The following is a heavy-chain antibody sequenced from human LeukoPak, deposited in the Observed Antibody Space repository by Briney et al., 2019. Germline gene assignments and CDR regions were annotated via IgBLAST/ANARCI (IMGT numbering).Heavy chain of an antibody. V-gene: IGHV3-48*03. Sequence: GGSLRLSCAASGFTFSHYEMNWVRQAPGEGLEWVSYISSSGYTIYYADSVKGRFTISRDNAKNSLYLQMNSLRAEDTAVYYCAREDCSSTSCYDPSVSDYWGQGTLVTVSS. CDR3: AREDCSSTSCYDPSVSDY. J-gene: IGHJ4*02. CDR1: GFTFSHYE. CDR2: ISSSGYTI. D-gene: IGHD2-2*01.